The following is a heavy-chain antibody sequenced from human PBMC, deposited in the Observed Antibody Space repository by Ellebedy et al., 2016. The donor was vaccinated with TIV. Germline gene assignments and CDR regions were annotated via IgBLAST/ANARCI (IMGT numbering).Heavy chain of an antibody. CDR3: ATVVAARFGAFDI. V-gene: IGHV4-61*01. J-gene: IGHJ3*02. Sequence: MPSETLSLTCSVSGGSVSDRRYYRSWIRQSPGMGLEWIAYIYYSGSTTYNPSLKRRVTISVDRSKNQFSLRWTSVTTADTAVYYCATVVAARFGAFDIWGPGRLVTVSS. CDR1: GGSVSDRRYY. D-gene: IGHD2-15*01. CDR2: IYYSGST.